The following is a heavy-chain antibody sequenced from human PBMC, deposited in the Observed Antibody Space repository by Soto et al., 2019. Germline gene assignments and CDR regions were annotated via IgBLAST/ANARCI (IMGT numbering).Heavy chain of an antibody. J-gene: IGHJ4*02. CDR3: VKDLIYGYTSGGPFDS. V-gene: IGHV3-23*01. CDR2: IGSRGDST. D-gene: IGHD6-19*01. Sequence: EVQLLESGGGLVQPGGSLRLSCAASGFTFSSCAMSWVRQAPGKGLEWVSAIGSRGDSTYYADSVKGRFTIARDNSKNTLDLQMNSRRSEDTAVYYCVKDLIYGYTSGGPFDSWGQGTVVTVSS. CDR1: GFTFSSCA.